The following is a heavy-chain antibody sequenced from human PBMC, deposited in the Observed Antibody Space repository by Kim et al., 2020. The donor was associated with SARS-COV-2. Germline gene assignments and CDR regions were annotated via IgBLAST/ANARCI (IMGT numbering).Heavy chain of an antibody. Sequence: LKSRVTISVDTSKNQFSLKLSSVTAADTAVYYCARHWCSTSCYRLNWFDPWGQGTLVTVSS. D-gene: IGHD2-2*01. CDR3: ARHWCSTSCYRLNWFDP. J-gene: IGHJ5*02. V-gene: IGHV4-39*01.